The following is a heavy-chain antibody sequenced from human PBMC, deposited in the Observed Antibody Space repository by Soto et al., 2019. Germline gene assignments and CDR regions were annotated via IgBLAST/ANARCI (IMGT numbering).Heavy chain of an antibody. V-gene: IGHV4-59*12. CDR2: IYYSGST. D-gene: IGHD3-10*01. Sequence: PSETLSLTCTVSGGSISSYYWSWIRQPPGKGLEWIGYIYYSGSTNYADSVKGRFTISRDNAKNSLYLQMNSLRAEDTAVFYCARVLSYYGSGSYPMDVWDQGTTVTVSS. CDR1: GGSISSYY. J-gene: IGHJ6*02. CDR3: ARVLSYYGSGSYPMDV.